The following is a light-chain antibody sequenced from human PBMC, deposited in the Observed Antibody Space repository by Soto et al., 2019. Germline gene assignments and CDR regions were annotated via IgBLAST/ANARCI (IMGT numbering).Light chain of an antibody. CDR2: DTS. CDR1: QSVSSN. CDR3: QHYGSSPRT. J-gene: IGKJ1*01. V-gene: IGKV3-15*01. Sequence: EIVMTQSPVTLSVSPGERATLSCRASQSVSSNLAWYQQKPGQAPRLLIYDTSTRATGIPARFSGSGSGTEFTLTISSLQSEDFAVYYCQHYGSSPRTFGQGTKVDIK.